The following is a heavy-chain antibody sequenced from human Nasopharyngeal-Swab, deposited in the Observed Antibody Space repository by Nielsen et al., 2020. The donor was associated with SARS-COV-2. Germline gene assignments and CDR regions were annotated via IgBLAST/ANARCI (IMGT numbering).Heavy chain of an antibody. CDR1: GFTFSSYS. CDR2: ISSSSSTI. V-gene: IGHV3-48*02. CDR3: ARGQSYMTTATWDGMDV. D-gene: IGHD4-11*01. J-gene: IGHJ6*02. Sequence: GESLKISCAASGFTFSSYSMNWVRQAPGKGLEWVSYISSSSSTIYYADSVKGRFTISRDNAKNLLYLQMNSLRDEDTAVYYCARGQSYMTTATWDGMDVWGQGTTVTVSS.